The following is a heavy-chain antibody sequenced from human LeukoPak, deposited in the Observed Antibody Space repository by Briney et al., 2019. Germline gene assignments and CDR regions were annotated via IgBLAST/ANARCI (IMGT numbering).Heavy chain of an antibody. CDR3: AKGSKGYNRRLIDY. J-gene: IGHJ4*02. Sequence: GGSLTLSCAASGFTLSNYGIHWVRQAPGKGLEWVTFIRYDGSIKYYADSVKGRFTISRDNSKNTLYLQMNSLRAEDTAVYYCAKGSKGYNRRLIDYWGQGTLVTVSS. V-gene: IGHV3-30*02. CDR2: IRYDGSIK. CDR1: GFTLSNYG. D-gene: IGHD2-15*01.